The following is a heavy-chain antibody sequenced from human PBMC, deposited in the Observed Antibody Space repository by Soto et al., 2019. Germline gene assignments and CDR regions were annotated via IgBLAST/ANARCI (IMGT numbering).Heavy chain of an antibody. D-gene: IGHD5-18*01. Sequence: EVQLVESGGGLVKPGGSLSLSCAASGFTFSSYSMNWVRQAPGKGLEWVSSISSSSSYIYYADSVKGRFTISRDKAKNSLYLQMNSLRAEDTAVYYCARDQPGYSYGYGLGYWGQGTLVTVSS. CDR2: ISSSSSYI. V-gene: IGHV3-21*01. J-gene: IGHJ4*02. CDR3: ARDQPGYSYGYGLGY. CDR1: GFTFSSYS.